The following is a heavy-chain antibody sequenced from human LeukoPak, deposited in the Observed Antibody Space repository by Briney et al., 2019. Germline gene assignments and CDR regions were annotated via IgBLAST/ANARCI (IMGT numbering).Heavy chain of an antibody. Sequence: SETPSLTCTVSGGSISSYYWSWIRQPPGKGLEWIGYIYYSGSTNYNPSLKSRVTISVDTSKNQFSLKLSSVTAADTAVYYCARAIGEDYWGQGTLVTVSS. CDR2: IYYSGST. V-gene: IGHV4-59*01. CDR3: ARAIGEDY. CDR1: GGSISSYY. J-gene: IGHJ4*02. D-gene: IGHD3-10*01.